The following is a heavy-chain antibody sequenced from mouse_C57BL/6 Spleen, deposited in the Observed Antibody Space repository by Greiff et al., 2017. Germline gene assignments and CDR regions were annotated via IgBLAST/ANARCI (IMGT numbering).Heavy chain of an antibody. CDR1: GYAFTNYL. D-gene: IGHD1-1*01. Sequence: QVQLKQSGAELVRPGTSVKVSCKASGYAFTNYLIEWVKQRPGQGLEWIGVINPGSGGTNYNEKFKGKATLTADKSSSTAYMQLSSLTSEDSAVXFCARYYGSSYWYFDVWGTGTTVTVSS. CDR3: ARYYGSSYWYFDV. CDR2: INPGSGGT. V-gene: IGHV1-54*01. J-gene: IGHJ1*03.